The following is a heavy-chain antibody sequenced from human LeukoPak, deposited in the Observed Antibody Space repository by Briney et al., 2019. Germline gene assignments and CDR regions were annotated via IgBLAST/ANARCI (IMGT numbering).Heavy chain of an antibody. V-gene: IGHV5-51*01. CDR2: IYPGDSDT. J-gene: IGHJ4*02. CDR1: GYSFTSYW. CDR3: ASAYSYGLYYFDY. D-gene: IGHD5-18*01. Sequence: GESLKISCKGSGYSFTSYWIGWVRQMPGKGLEWMGIIYPGDSDTRYSPSFQGQVTISADKSVSTAYLQWSSLKASDTAMYYCASAYSYGLYYFDYWGQGTLVTVSS.